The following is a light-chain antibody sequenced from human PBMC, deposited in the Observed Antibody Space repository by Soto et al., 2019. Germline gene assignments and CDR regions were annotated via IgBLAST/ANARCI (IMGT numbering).Light chain of an antibody. CDR3: QQYYSYPRT. CDR2: AAS. Sequence: AILMTQSPSSFSASTGDRVTITCRASQGISSYLAWYQQKPGKAPKLLIYAASTLQSGVPSRFSGSGSGTDFTLTISCLQSEDFATYYCQQYYSYPRTFGGGTKVDIK. V-gene: IGKV1-8*01. CDR1: QGISSY. J-gene: IGKJ4*01.